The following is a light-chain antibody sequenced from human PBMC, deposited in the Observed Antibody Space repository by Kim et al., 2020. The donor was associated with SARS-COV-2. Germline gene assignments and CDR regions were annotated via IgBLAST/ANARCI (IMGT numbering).Light chain of an antibody. CDR1: QDISTY. V-gene: IGKV1-8*01. CDR3: QQYYTDPRT. Sequence: ASTGDRVAITYRTSQDISTYLAWYQQKPGKAPKLLIYTASTLQSGVPSRFCGSGSGADFTLTISCLQSEDFATYYCQQYYTDPRTFGQGTKVDIK. CDR2: TAS. J-gene: IGKJ1*01.